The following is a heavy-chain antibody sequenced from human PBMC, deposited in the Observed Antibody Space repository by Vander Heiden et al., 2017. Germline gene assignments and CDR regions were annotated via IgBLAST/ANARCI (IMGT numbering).Heavy chain of an antibody. D-gene: IGHD3-3*01. CDR3: AKGGDYDFWSVYLYYFDY. V-gene: IGHV3-9*01. J-gene: IGHJ4*02. CDR2: ISWNSGSI. CDR1: GFTFDDYA. Sequence: EVQLVESGGGLVQPGRSLRLSCAASGFTFDDYAMHWVRQAPGKGLEWVSGISWNSGSIGYADSVKGRFTISRDNAKNSLYLQMNSLRAEDTALYYCAKGGDYDFWSVYLYYFDYWGQGTLVTVSS.